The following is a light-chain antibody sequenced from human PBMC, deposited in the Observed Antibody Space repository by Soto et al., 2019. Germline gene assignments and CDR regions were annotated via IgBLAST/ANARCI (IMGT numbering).Light chain of an antibody. CDR3: QQFDNLIT. J-gene: IGKJ4*01. CDR2: DAS. Sequence: EIVLTQSPATLSLSPGERATLSCGASQRISNNYLAWYQQKPGLAPRLLIYDASNRAAGIPDRFSGSGSGTDFTLTISRLEPEDFAVYYCQQFDNLITFDGGTKVEIK. CDR1: QRISNNY. V-gene: IGKV3D-20*01.